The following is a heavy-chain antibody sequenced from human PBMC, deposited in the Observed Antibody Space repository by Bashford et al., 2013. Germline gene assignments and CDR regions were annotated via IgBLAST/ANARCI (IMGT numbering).Heavy chain of an antibody. CDR1: GFTFSSYS. J-gene: IGHJ3*02. D-gene: IGHD2-15*01. CDR2: ISSSSSYI. CDR3: ARGYCSGGSCNREHAFDI. V-gene: IGHV3-21*01. Sequence: GGSLRLSCAASGFTFSSYSMNWVRQAPGKGLEWVSSISSSSSYIYYADSVKGRFTISRDNAKNSLYLQMNSLRAEDTAVYYCARGYCSGGSCNREHAFDIWGQGTMVTVSS.